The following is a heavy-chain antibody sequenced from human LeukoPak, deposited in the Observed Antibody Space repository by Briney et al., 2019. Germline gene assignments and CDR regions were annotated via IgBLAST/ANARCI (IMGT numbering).Heavy chain of an antibody. CDR2: IKQDGSEK. CDR1: GFTFSSYW. V-gene: IGHV3-7*01. J-gene: IGHJ6*02. Sequence: GSLRLSCEASGFTFSSYWMSWVRQAPGKGLEWVANIKQDGSEKYYVDSVKGRFTISRDNAKNSLYLQMNSLRAEDTAVYYCEGGPSYGMDVWGQGTTVTVSS. CDR3: EGGPSYGMDV. D-gene: IGHD1-26*01.